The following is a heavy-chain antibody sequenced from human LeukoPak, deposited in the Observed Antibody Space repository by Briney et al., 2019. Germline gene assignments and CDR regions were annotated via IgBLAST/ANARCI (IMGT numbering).Heavy chain of an antibody. D-gene: IGHD2-2*01. J-gene: IGHJ1*01. V-gene: IGHV4-39*01. CDR3: ARSKGDIVVVPAAMDARGAEYFQH. CDR2: IYYSGST. Sequence: SETLSLTCTVSGGSISSSSYYWGWIRQPPGKGLEWIGSIYYSGSTYYNPSLKSRVTISVDTSKNQFSLKLSSVTAADTAVYYCARSKGDIVVVPAAMDARGAEYFQHWGQGTLVTVSS. CDR1: GGSISSSSYY.